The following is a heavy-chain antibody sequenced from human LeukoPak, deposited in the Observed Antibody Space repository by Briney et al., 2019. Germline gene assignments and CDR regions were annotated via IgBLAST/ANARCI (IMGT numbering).Heavy chain of an antibody. Sequence: ASVTVSCKVSGYTLTELSMHWVRQAPGKGLEWMGGFDPEDGETIYAQKFQGRVTMTEDTSTDTAYMELSSLRSEDTAVYYCATDFAGAIMFDPWGQGTLVTVSS. V-gene: IGHV1-24*01. D-gene: IGHD3-10*01. CDR2: FDPEDGET. CDR3: ATDFAGAIMFDP. CDR1: GYTLTELS. J-gene: IGHJ5*02.